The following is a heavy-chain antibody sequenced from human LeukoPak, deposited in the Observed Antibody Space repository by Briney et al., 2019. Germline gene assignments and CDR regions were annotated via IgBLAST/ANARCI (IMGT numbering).Heavy chain of an antibody. CDR2: IYTSGST. V-gene: IGHV4-4*07. CDR3: ARVLSSSGDYYYYYYMDV. J-gene: IGHJ6*03. CDR1: GGALSSYH. Sequence: SETLSLTCTVSGGALSSYHWSWIRQPAGKGLEWIGRIYTSGSTHYNPSLKNRVTISVDTSKNQFSLKLSSVTAADTAVYYCARVLSSSGDYYYYYYMDVWGKGTTVTVSS. D-gene: IGHD6-13*01.